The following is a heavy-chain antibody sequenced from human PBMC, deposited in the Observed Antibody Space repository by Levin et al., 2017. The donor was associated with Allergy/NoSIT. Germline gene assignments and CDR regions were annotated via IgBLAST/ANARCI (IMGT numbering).Heavy chain of an antibody. CDR1: GFTFTNAW. D-gene: IGHD3-9*01. CDR2: IKTKTDGGTT. J-gene: IGHJ4*02. V-gene: IGHV3-15*01. Sequence: GGSLRLSCIASGFTFTNAWMNWVRQAPGKGLEWVGRIKTKTDGGTTDYAAPVKGRFTISRDDSRNTVYLQMNSLQTDDTAGYHCITVPLVRYFDWFQKSSDYWGQGTLVTVSS. CDR3: ITVPLVRYFDWFQKSSDY.